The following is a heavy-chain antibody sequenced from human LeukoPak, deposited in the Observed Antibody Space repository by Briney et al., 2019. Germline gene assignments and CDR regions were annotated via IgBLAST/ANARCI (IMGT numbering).Heavy chain of an antibody. CDR2: IYYSGST. D-gene: IGHD4-17*01. J-gene: IGHJ4*02. CDR1: GGSISSSSYY. V-gene: IGHV4-39*01. Sequence: PSETLSLTCTVSGGSISSSSYYWGWIRQPPGKGLERIGSIYYSGSTYYNPSLKSRVTISVDTSKNQFSLKLSSVTAADTAVYYCARHYGDYRYYFDYWGQGTLVTVSS. CDR3: ARHYGDYRYYFDY.